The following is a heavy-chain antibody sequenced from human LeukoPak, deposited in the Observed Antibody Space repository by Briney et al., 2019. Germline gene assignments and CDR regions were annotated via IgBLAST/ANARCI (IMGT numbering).Heavy chain of an antibody. CDR3: ARLERAVAGTDDAFDI. CDR1: GFTFSSYS. J-gene: IGHJ3*02. Sequence: PGGSLRLSCAASGFTFSSYSMNWVRQAPGKGLEWVSSISSSSSYIYYADSVKGRFTISRDNAKNSLYLQMNSLRAEDTAVYYCARLERAVAGTDDAFDIRGQGTMVTVSS. D-gene: IGHD6-19*01. CDR2: ISSSSSYI. V-gene: IGHV3-21*01.